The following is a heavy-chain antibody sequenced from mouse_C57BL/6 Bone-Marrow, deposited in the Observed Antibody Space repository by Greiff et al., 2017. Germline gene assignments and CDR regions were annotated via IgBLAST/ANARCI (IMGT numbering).Heavy chain of an antibody. Sequence: LEESGPELVKPGASVKISCKASGYTFTDYYINWVKQRPGQGLEWIGWIFPGSGSTYYNEKFKGKATLTVDKSSSTAYMLLSILTSEDSAVYFCARLGLLWLPYYFDYWGQGTTLTVSS. J-gene: IGHJ2*01. V-gene: IGHV1-75*01. D-gene: IGHD2-9*01. CDR1: GYTFTDYY. CDR3: ARLGLLWLPYYFDY. CDR2: IFPGSGST.